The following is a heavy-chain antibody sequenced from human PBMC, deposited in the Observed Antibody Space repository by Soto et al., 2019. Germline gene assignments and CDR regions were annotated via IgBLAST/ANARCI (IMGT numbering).Heavy chain of an antibody. D-gene: IGHD3-22*01. J-gene: IGHJ4*02. CDR2: IIPMFGKA. CDR1: GGTFSRYT. V-gene: IGHV1-69*01. CDR3: ARDGTLYDGGAYYYLY. Sequence: QVQLVQSETEMKKPGSSVKVSCKASGGTFSRYTLSWVRQAPGQGLEWMGGIIPMFGKANYAQKFQGRVTITADESTSTGYMELISLISEDTAVYYCARDGTLYDGGAYYYLYWGQGTLVTVSS.